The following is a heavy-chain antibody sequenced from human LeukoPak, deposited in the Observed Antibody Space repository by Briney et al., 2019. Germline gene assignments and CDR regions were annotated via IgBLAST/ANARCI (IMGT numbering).Heavy chain of an antibody. CDR1: GDSISNGGYF. J-gene: IGHJ4*02. CDR2: IYYTGST. Sequence: PSQTLSLTCTVSGDSISNGGYFWSWIRQHPGKGLEWIGYIYYTGSTTYNPSLQSRVTISVDTSKNNFSLRLNSVTAADTAVYFCARGLPGARIPYHFDSWGQGTLVAVSS. V-gene: IGHV4-31*03. CDR3: ARGLPGARIPYHFDS. D-gene: IGHD1-1*01.